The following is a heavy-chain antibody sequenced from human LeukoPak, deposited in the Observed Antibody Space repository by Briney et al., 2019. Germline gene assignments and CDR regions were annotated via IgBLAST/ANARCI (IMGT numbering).Heavy chain of an antibody. CDR3: ASSKQWLALFDY. J-gene: IGHJ4*02. D-gene: IGHD6-19*01. Sequence: SETLSLTCAVSGGSISSSNWWSWVRQPPGKGLEWIGEIYHSGSTNYNPSLKSRVTISVDKSKNQFSLKLSSVTAADTAVYYCASSKQWLALFDYWGQGTLVTVSS. CDR1: GGSISSSNW. CDR2: IYHSGST. V-gene: IGHV4-4*02.